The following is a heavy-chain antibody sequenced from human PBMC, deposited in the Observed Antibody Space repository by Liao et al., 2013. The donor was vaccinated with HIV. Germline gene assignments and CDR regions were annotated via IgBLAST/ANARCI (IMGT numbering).Heavy chain of an antibody. Sequence: QVQLQQWGAGLLKSSETLSLTCAVYGASFSGYYWSWIRQPPGKGLEWIGQINHDENINYNPSLKSRVAISMDTSKNQFSLKLTSVTAADTAVYYCARGPQLGSWYFDLWGRGTLVTVS. CDR1: GASFSGYY. CDR2: INHDENI. V-gene: IGHV4-34*01. D-gene: IGHD7-27*01. CDR3: ARGPQLGSWYFDL. J-gene: IGHJ2*01.